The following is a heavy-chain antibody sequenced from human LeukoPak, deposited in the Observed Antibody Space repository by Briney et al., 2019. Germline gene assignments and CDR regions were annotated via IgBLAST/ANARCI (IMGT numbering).Heavy chain of an antibody. CDR3: ARHEYSGSYYGLSWFDP. V-gene: IGHV4-39*01. CDR2: IYYSGST. D-gene: IGHD1-26*01. J-gene: IGHJ5*02. Sequence: PSETLSLTCTVSGGSISSSGYYWGWIRQPPGKGLERIASIYYSGSTYYNPSLKSRVTISVDTSKNQLSLQLSSLTAADTAVYYCARHEYSGSYYGLSWFDPWGQGTLVTVSS. CDR1: GGSISSSGYY.